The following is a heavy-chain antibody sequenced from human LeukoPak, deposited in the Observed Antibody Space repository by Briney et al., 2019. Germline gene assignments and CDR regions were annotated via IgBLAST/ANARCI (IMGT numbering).Heavy chain of an antibody. CDR1: GDSIGGNNYY. J-gene: IGHJ4*02. V-gene: IGHV4-39*01. CDR3: ARLAYYYDSSGYPYFDY. Sequence: PSETLSLTCTVSGDSIGGNNYYWGWLRQIPGKGLEWIGTIYYTGSTYYNPSLLSRVTISVDTSKNQFSLKLSSVTAADTAVYYCARLAYYYDSSGYPYFDYWGQGTLVTVSS. D-gene: IGHD3-22*01. CDR2: IYYTGST.